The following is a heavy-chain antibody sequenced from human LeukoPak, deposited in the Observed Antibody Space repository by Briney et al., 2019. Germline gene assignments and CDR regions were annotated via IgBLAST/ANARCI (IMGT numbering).Heavy chain of an antibody. CDR2: ISGSGGST. J-gene: IGHJ5*02. V-gene: IGHV3-23*01. D-gene: IGHD3-9*01. CDR3: AKDRYFDWLSGSWFDP. Sequence: GGSLRLSCAASGFTFSSYAMSWVRQAPGKGLEWVSAISGSGGSTYYADSVKGRFTISRDNSKNTLYLQMNSLRAEDTALYYCAKDRYFDWLSGSWFDPWGQGTLVTVSS. CDR1: GFTFSSYA.